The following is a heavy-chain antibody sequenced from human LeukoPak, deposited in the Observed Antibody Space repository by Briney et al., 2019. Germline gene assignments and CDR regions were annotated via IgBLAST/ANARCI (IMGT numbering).Heavy chain of an antibody. CDR3: ATRLYCSGGSCQGGEGY. D-gene: IGHD2-15*01. V-gene: IGHV3-23*01. CDR1: GFTFSSYA. Sequence: GGSLRLACAVSGFTFSSYAMSWVRQAQRKGLEWVSAISGSGGRKFYGDSVKGRVIIAKDNSKHTLYLQMNRQRAEDTAVYYCATRLYCSGGSCQGGEGYWGQGTLVSVSS. CDR2: ISGSGGRK. J-gene: IGHJ4*02.